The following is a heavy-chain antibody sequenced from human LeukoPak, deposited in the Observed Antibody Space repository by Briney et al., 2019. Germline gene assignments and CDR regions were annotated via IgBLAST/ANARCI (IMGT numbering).Heavy chain of an antibody. D-gene: IGHD2-15*01. CDR3: AXXXXCSGDNCYEETIDY. CDR1: GGSLSYYY. V-gene: IGHV4-59*08. J-gene: IGHJ4*02. CDR2: IYYNGST. Sequence: PSETLSLTCTVSGGSLSYYYWSLIRQPPGKGLEWIGYIYYNGSTNFNPSLKSRVTISLDTSKSQFSLKLSSVTAADTAVYYCAXXXXCSGDNCYEETIDYWGQGTLVTVFS.